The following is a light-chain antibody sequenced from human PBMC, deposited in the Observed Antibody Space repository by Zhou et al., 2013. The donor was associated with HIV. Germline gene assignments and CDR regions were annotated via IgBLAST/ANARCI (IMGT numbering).Light chain of an antibody. CDR2: AAS. CDR3: QQYSDYPPT. V-gene: IGKV1-8*01. Sequence: AIRITQSPSSLSASTGDRVTITCRASQSVRNYLAWYQQKPGEAPKVLIYAASTLQSGVPSRFSGSGSGTDFTLTIDCLKSEDFATYFCQQYSDYPPTFGPGTKVDIK. CDR1: QSVRNY. J-gene: IGKJ3*01.